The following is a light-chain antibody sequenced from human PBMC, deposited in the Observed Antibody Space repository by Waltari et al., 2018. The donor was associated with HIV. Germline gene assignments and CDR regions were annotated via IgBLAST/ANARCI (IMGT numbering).Light chain of an antibody. CDR1: QGVCIN. CDR3: HQYGRFPPT. J-gene: IGKJ2*01. V-gene: IGKV1-16*02. Sequence: DVQMTQSPSSLSASVGETVSITCRGSQGVCINVAWFQQKSGLAPKSLIYCSSILQSGVPSNISGSASGTHFTLTINSLQPEDFATDFCHQYGRFPPTFGQGT. CDR2: CSS.